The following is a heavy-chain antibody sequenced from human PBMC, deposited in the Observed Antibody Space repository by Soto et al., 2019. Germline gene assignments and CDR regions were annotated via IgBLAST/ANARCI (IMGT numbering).Heavy chain of an antibody. Sequence: EVQLVESGGGLVQPGGSLRLSCAASGFTFSTYWMHWVRQAPGKGLVWVSRINEDGSTINYADSVKGRFTISRDNAKKRLYVEVNSRRAEGSAVYWCMRDGGGRGGYWGQGTLVTVSS. CDR1: GFTFSTYW. V-gene: IGHV3-74*01. CDR2: INEDGSTI. D-gene: IGHD3-16*01. J-gene: IGHJ4*02. CDR3: MRDGGGRGGY.